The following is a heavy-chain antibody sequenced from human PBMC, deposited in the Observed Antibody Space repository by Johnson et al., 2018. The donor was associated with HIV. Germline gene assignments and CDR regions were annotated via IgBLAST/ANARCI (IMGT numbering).Heavy chain of an antibody. Sequence: VQLVESGDAVVQPGGSLRLSCAASGLTFDDYAMHWVRQVPGNGLEWVSLIRWDGAITHYAASVKGRFTISRANSSNSLYLQMKSLRAEDNALYYCARAEIYEGRVGDFAFDLWGRGTMVTVAS. CDR3: ARAEIYEGRVGDFAFDL. V-gene: IGHV3-43D*03. J-gene: IGHJ3*01. CDR1: GLTFDDYA. D-gene: IGHD3-10*01. CDR2: IRWDGAIT.